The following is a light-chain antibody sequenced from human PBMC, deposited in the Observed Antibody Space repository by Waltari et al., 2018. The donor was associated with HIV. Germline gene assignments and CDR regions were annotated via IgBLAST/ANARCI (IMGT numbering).Light chain of an antibody. J-gene: IGLJ3*02. Sequence: SALTQPASVSGSPGQSSTISCTGTTSAVGDYDQVSWYQPHPRKTPTLIIYEVNNPPSGVSNLFSGSKSGNTASLTISGLQAEDEADYYCGSYTSSTAWVFGGGT. V-gene: IGLV2-14*01. CDR1: TSAVGDYDQ. CDR3: GSYTSSTAWV. CDR2: EVN.